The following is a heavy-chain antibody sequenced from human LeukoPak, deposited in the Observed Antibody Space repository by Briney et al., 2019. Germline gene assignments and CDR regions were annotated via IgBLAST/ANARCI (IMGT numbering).Heavy chain of an antibody. V-gene: IGHV3-23*01. CDR2: ISASGDGI. CDR1: GFTFSSHA. Sequence: GGSLRLSCAASGFTFSSHAMSWVRQAPGKGLEWVSSISASGDGIYYTDSVKGRFTMSRDNSKDTLYLQMNSLRADDTAVYYCAKTPGGAAGNRVFDHWGQGALVTVSS. CDR3: AKTPGGAAGNRVFDH. D-gene: IGHD6-13*01. J-gene: IGHJ4*02.